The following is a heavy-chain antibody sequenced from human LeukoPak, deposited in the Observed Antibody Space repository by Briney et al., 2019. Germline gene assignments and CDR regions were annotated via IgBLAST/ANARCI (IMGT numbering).Heavy chain of an antibody. Sequence: GRSLRLSCAAAGFTFSSHGMHWVGQAPGKGLEWVAVIWYDGSNKYYADSVKGRFTISRDNSKDMLYLQMNSLRAEDTAVYYCARYGNEKTLDYWGQGTLVTVSS. V-gene: IGHV3-33*01. J-gene: IGHJ4*02. CDR2: IWYDGSNK. D-gene: IGHD3-10*01. CDR3: ARYGNEKTLDY. CDR1: GFTFSSHG.